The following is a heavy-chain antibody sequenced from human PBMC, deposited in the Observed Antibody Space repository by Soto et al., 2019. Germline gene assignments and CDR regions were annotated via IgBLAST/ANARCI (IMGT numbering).Heavy chain of an antibody. V-gene: IGHV1-8*01. D-gene: IGHD4-17*01. CDR1: GYTFTSYD. CDR3: ARPTPLRAWRGAFDI. J-gene: IGHJ3*02. CDR2: MNPNSGNT. Sequence: QVQLVQSGAEVKKPGASVKVSCKASGYTFTSYDINWVRQATGQGLEWMGSMNPNSGNTGYAQKFQGRVTMTRNTSIGTAYMALSSLRSEDTAVYYCARPTPLRAWRGAFDIWGQGTMVTVSS.